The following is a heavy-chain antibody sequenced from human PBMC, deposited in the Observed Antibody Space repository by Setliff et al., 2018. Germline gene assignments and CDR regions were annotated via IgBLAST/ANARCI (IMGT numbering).Heavy chain of an antibody. D-gene: IGHD3-10*01. CDR3: AREIITPYITMVRETARGFDP. Sequence: RASVKVSCKASGYTFTSYAMHWVRQAHGQRLEWMGWINAGNGNTKYSQKFQGRVTITRDTSASTAYMELSSLRSEDTAVYYCAREIITPYITMVRETARGFDPWGQGTLVTVSS. CDR1: GYTFTSYA. CDR2: INAGNGNT. J-gene: IGHJ5*02. V-gene: IGHV1-3*01.